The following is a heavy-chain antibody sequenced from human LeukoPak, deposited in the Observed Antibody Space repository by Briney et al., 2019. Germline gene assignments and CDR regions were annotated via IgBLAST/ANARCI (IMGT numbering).Heavy chain of an antibody. Sequence: PGGSLRLSCAASGFTFSNYWMSWVRQAPGKGPEWVANIKQDGSEKYFVDSVKGRFTISRDNAKNSLYLQMNSLRVEDTAMYYCARDKSYGDSEDYWGQGTLVTVSS. CDR1: GFTFSNYW. V-gene: IGHV3-7*05. CDR2: IKQDGSEK. CDR3: ARDKSYGDSEDY. D-gene: IGHD4-17*01. J-gene: IGHJ4*02.